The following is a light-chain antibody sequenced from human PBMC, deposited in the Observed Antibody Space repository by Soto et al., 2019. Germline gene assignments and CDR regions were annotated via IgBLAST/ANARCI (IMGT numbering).Light chain of an antibody. J-gene: IGKJ1*01. V-gene: IGKV4-1*01. CDR3: QQCNSIPWT. CDR2: WAS. CDR1: QSVLYSSNNKNY. Sequence: DIVMTQSPDSLAVSLGERATINCKSNQSVLYSSNNKNYLTWYQQKPGQPPKLLIYWASTRESGVPDRFSGGGSGTDFTLTISSLQAEDVAVYYCQQCNSIPWTFGQGTKVDIK.